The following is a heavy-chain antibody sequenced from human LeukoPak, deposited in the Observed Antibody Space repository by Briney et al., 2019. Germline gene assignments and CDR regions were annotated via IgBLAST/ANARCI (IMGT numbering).Heavy chain of an antibody. J-gene: IGHJ4*02. CDR1: GFTFDNYA. Sequence: GGFLRLSCAASGFTFDNYAMSWVRPAPGKGLEWVSGISGSGGSTYYADSVKGRFTISRDNSKNTLYLQMNSLRVEDTAVYYCARAALGELCLWDYWGQGTLVTVSS. CDR3: ARAALGELCLWDY. CDR2: ISGSGGST. D-gene: IGHD3-16*01. V-gene: IGHV3-23*01.